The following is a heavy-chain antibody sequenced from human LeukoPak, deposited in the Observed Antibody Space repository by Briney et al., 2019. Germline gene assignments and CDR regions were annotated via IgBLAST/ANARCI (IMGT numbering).Heavy chain of an antibody. Sequence: SETLSLTCTVSGGSISSSRYYWGWIRQPPGKGLEWIASIYKGGSTYYNPSLRSRVTISVDPSKNQFSLKLSSVTAADTAVYYCGRDYYDSSGYFGPTFDYWGQGTLVTVSS. CDR3: GRDYYDSSGYFGPTFDY. J-gene: IGHJ4*02. D-gene: IGHD3-22*01. CDR2: IYKGGST. V-gene: IGHV4-39*07. CDR1: GGSISSSRYY.